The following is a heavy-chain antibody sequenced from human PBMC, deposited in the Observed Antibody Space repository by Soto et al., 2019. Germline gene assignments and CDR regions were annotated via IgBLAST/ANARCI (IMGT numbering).Heavy chain of an antibody. J-gene: IGHJ4*02. V-gene: IGHV4-31*03. CDR1: GGSISSGGYY. D-gene: IGHD3-10*01. CDR3: ARGNYGSGSYFFDY. CDR2: IYYSGST. Sequence: PSETLSLTCTVSGGSISSGGYYWSWIRQHPGKGPEWIGYIYYSGSTYYNPSLKSRVTISVDTSKNQFSLKLSSVTAADTAVYYCARGNYGSGSYFFDYWGQGTLVTVSS.